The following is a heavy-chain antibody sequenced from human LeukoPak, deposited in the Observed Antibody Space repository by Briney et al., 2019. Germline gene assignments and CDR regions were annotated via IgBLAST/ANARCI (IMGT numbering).Heavy chain of an antibody. CDR3: AREDLSYSGCYDY. D-gene: IGHD1-26*01. CDR1: GFTVSSNY. CDR2: TYSGGST. V-gene: IGHV3-66*01. Sequence: PGGSLRLSCAASGFTVSSNYMSWVRQAPGKGLEWVSVTYSGGSTYYADSVKGRFTISRDNSKNTLYLRMNSLRAEDTAVYYCAREDLSYSGCYDYWGQGTLVTVSS. J-gene: IGHJ4*02.